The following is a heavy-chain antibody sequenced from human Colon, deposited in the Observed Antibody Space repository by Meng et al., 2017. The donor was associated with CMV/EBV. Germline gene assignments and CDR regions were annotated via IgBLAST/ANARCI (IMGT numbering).Heavy chain of an antibody. D-gene: IGHD6-6*01. CDR1: GFTFSRHI. V-gene: IGHV3-21*01. CDR2: ISSSSSYI. Sequence: GESLKISCAASGFTFSRHIMNWVRQAPGKGLEWVSSISSSSSYIYYVDSVLGRFTISRDNAKNSLYLQMNSLRAEDTAVYYCVRDSPQSTSSLDYWGQGTLVTVSS. J-gene: IGHJ4*02. CDR3: VRDSPQSTSSLDY.